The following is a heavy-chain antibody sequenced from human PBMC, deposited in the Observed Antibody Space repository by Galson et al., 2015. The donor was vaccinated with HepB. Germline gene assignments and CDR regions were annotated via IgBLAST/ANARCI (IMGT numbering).Heavy chain of an antibody. D-gene: IGHD3-10*01. J-gene: IGHJ5*02. V-gene: IGHV1-18*04. Sequence: SVKVSCKASGYTFTSYGISWVRQAPGQGLEWMGWISAYNGNTNYAQKLQGRVTMTTDTSTSTAYMELRSLRSDDTAVYYCARYGLLWFGEGNWFDPWGQGTLVTVSS. CDR3: ARYGLLWFGEGNWFDP. CDR1: GYTFTSYG. CDR2: ISAYNGNT.